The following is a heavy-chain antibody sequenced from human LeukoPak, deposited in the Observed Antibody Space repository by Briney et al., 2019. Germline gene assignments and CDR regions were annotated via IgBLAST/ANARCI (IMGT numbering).Heavy chain of an antibody. Sequence: GGSLRLSSVASGFTFSSFQMNWVRQAPGKGLEWVSYISSSGSIMFYADSVKGRFTISRDNAKNSLYLHMNSLRAEDTAVYYCARTPTYYDILTDYPYYFDYWGQGTLVTVSS. J-gene: IGHJ4*02. CDR1: GFTFSSFQ. CDR2: ISSSGSIM. D-gene: IGHD3-9*01. CDR3: ARTPTYYDILTDYPYYFDY. V-gene: IGHV3-48*03.